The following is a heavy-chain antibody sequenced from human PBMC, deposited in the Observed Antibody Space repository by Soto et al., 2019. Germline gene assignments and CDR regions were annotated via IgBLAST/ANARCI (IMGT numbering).Heavy chain of an antibody. V-gene: IGHV4-31*03. CDR1: GGSISSGGYY. D-gene: IGHD3-10*01. Sequence: QVQLQESGPGLVKPSQTLSLTCTVSGGSISSGGYYWSWIRQHPGKGLEWIGYIYYSGSTYYNPSLKSRVTISVDTSKNQFSLKLSSVTAADTGVYYCAIRNGSGSYYVDYWGQGTLVTVSS. J-gene: IGHJ4*02. CDR3: AIRNGSGSYYVDY. CDR2: IYYSGST.